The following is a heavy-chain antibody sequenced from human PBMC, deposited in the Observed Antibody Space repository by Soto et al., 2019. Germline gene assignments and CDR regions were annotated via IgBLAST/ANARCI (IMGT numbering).Heavy chain of an antibody. CDR3: ARLTVTTYPPYYYYGMDV. CDR2: IYYSGST. J-gene: IGHJ6*02. D-gene: IGHD4-17*01. CDR1: GGSVSSGSYY. Sequence: PSETLSLTCTVSGGSVSSGSYYWSWIRQPPGKGLEWIGYIYYSGSTNYNPSLKSRVTISVDTSKNQFSLKLSSVTAADTAVYYCARLTVTTYPPYYYYGMDVWGQGTTVTVSS. V-gene: IGHV4-61*01.